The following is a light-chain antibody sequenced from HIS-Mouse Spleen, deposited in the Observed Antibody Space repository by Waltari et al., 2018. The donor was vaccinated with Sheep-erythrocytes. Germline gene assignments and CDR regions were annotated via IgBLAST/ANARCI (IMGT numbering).Light chain of an antibody. CDR3: LQDYNYPFT. J-gene: IGKJ3*01. CDR1: QGIRND. V-gene: IGKV1-6*01. CDR2: AAS. Sequence: AIKLTQSPSSLSASVGDRVTITCRASQGIRNDLGWYQQKPGKAPKLLIYAASSLQSGVPSRFSGSGSGTDFTLTISSLQPEDFATYYCLQDYNYPFTFGPGTKVDIK.